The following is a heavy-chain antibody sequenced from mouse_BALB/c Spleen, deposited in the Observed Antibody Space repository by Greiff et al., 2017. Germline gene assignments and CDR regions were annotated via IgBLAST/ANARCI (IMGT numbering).Heavy chain of an antibody. CDR1: GFTFSSYT. CDR2: ISNGGGST. V-gene: IGHV5-12-2*01. J-gene: IGHJ2*01. CDR3: ARRGYLDY. Sequence: EVKVVESGGGLVQPGGSLKLSCAASGFTFSSYTMSWVRQTPEKRLEWVAYISNGGGSTYYPDTVKGRFTISRDNAKNTLYLQMSSLKSEDTAMYYCARRGYLDYWGQGTTLTVSS.